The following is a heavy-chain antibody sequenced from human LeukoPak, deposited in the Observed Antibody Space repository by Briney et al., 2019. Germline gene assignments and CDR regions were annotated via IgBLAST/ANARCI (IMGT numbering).Heavy chain of an antibody. CDR2: LSGSGST. V-gene: IGHV4-4*08. CDR1: GDSISGYY. Sequence: PSETLSLTCTVSGDSISGYYSSWIRQPPGKGLEWIGYLSGSGSTNYNPSLKSRVTISVDTSKNQFSLKLSSVTAADTAVYYCAREPTTYPPDYWGQGTLVTVSS. D-gene: IGHD5-12*01. CDR3: AREPTTYPPDY. J-gene: IGHJ4*02.